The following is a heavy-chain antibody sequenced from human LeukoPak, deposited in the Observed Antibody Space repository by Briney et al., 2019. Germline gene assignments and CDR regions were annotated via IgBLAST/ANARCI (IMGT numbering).Heavy chain of an antibody. D-gene: IGHD3-10*01. CDR2: ISAYNGNT. CDR3: AGTMVRGVIGY. V-gene: IGHV1-18*01. CDR1: GCTFTSYG. Sequence: ASVKVSCKASGCTFTSYGISWVRQAPGQGLEWMGWISAYNGNTNYAQKLQGRVTMTTDTSTSTAYMELRSLRSDDTAVYYCAGTMVRGVIGYWGQGTLVTVSS. J-gene: IGHJ4*02.